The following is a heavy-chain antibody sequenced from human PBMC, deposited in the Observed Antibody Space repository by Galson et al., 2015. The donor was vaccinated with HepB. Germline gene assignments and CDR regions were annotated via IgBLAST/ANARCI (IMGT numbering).Heavy chain of an antibody. J-gene: IGHJ4*02. CDR1: GFTFSNYW. CDR3: ARHTTGYFDY. D-gene: IGHD3-9*01. CDR2: INQNGREK. V-gene: IGHV3-7*01. Sequence: SLRLSCAASGFTFSNYWMNWIRQASGKGLAWVANINQNGREKHYVDSVKDRFTISRDNGNSLLFLQINSLRTEDTAVYYCARHTTGYFDYWGQGILVTVSS.